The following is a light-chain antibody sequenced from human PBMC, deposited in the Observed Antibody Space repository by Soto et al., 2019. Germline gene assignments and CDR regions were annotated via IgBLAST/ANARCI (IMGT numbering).Light chain of an antibody. CDR1: QSVSSY. Sequence: EIVLTQSPATLSLSPWERATLSCRASQSVSSYLAWYQQKPGQAPRLLIYDASNRATGIPARFSGSGSGTDFTLTISSLEPEDFAVYYCQQRSNWPPVLTFGGGTKV. V-gene: IGKV3-11*01. CDR3: QQRSNWPPVLT. CDR2: DAS. J-gene: IGKJ4*01.